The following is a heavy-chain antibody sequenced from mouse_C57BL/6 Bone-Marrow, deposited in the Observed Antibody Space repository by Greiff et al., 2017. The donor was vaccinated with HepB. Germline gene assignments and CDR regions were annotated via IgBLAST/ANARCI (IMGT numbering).Heavy chain of an antibody. CDR2: IDPEDGDT. CDR3: INYYGSSPYYAMDY. J-gene: IGHJ4*01. V-gene: IGHV14-1*01. D-gene: IGHD1-1*01. Sequence: EVQLQQSGAELVRPGASVKLSCTASGFNIKDYYMHWVKQRPEQGLEWIGRIDPEDGDTEYAPKFQGKATMTADTSSNTAYLQLSSLTSEDTAVYYCINYYGSSPYYAMDYWGQGTSVTVSS. CDR1: GFNIKDYY.